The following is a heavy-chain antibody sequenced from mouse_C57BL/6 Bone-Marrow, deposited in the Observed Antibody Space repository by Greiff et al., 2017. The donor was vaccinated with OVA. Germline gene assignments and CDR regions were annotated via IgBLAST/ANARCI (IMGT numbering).Heavy chain of an antibody. V-gene: IGHV3-6*01. CDR2: ISYDGSN. D-gene: IGHD2-12*01. J-gene: IGHJ2*01. CDR3: ARVDTTRYYFDY. CDR1: GYSITSGYY. Sequence: EVKLVESGPGLVKPSQSLSLTCSVTGYSITSGYYWNWIRQFPGNKLEWMGYISYDGSNNYNPSLKNRISITRDTSKNQFFLKLNSVTTEDTATYYCARVDTTRYYFDYWGQGTTLTVSS.